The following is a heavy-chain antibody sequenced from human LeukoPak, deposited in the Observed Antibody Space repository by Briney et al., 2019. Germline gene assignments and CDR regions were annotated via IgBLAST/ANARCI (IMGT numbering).Heavy chain of an antibody. CDR2: IYYSGST. Sequence: SETLSLTCTVSGGSISSYYWSWIRQPPGKGLEWIGYIYYSGSTNYNPSLKSRVTISVDTSKNQFSLKLSSVTAADTAVYYCARDGSIAVAGTTPYYFDYWGRGTLVAVSS. CDR3: ARDGSIAVAGTTPYYFDY. V-gene: IGHV4-59*01. CDR1: GGSISSYY. D-gene: IGHD6-19*01. J-gene: IGHJ4*02.